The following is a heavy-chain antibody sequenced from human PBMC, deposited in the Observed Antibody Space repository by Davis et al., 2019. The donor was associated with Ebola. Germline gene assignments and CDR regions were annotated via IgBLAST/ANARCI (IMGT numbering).Heavy chain of an antibody. Sequence: SETLSPTCAVYGGSFSGYYWSWIHQPPGKGLEWIGEINHSGSTNYNPSLKSRVTISVDTSKNQFSLKLSSVTAADTAVYYCARGPHHQGVDPWGQGTLVTVSS. V-gene: IGHV4-34*01. J-gene: IGHJ5*02. CDR3: ARGPHHQGVDP. D-gene: IGHD1-26*01. CDR2: INHSGST. CDR1: GGSFSGYY.